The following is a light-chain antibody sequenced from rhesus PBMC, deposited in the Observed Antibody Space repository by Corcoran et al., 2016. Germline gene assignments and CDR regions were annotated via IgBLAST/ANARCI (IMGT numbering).Light chain of an antibody. CDR3: QQHNSYPLT. J-gene: IGKJ4*01. CDR1: QGISKY. CDR2: DAS. V-gene: IGKV1-25*01. Sequence: DIQMTQSPSSLSASVGDTVTITCQASQGISKYLAWYQQIPGKAPKLLTSDASTLQSGVPSRVRGSGSGTEFTLTISSLQPEDFVTYFCQQHNSYPLTFGGGTKVEL.